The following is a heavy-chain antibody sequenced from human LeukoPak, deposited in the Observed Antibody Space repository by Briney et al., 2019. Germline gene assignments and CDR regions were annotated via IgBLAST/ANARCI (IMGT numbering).Heavy chain of an antibody. CDR1: GYTFTGYY. D-gene: IGHD2-2*01. Sequence: ASVKVSCKASGYTFTGYYMHWVRPAPGQGLDWMGWINPNSGGTNYAQKVQSRVTMTRDTSISTAYMEMSRLRSDDTAVYYCARGADGGYCSSTSCFYYYMDVWGKGTTVTVSS. V-gene: IGHV1-2*02. CDR3: ARGADGGYCSSTSCFYYYMDV. CDR2: INPNSGGT. J-gene: IGHJ6*03.